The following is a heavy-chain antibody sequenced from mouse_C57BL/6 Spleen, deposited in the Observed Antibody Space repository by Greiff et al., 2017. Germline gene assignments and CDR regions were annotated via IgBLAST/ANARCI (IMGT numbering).Heavy chain of an antibody. Sequence: EVMLVESGGGLVKPGGSLKLSCAASGFTFSDYGMHWVRQAPEKGLEWVAYISSGSSTIYYADTEKGRFTISRDNAKNTLFLQMTSLRSEDTAMYYCGRGTTVVATRYFDVWGTGTTVTVSS. CDR2: ISSGSSTI. J-gene: IGHJ1*03. V-gene: IGHV5-17*01. D-gene: IGHD1-1*01. CDR3: GRGTTVVATRYFDV. CDR1: GFTFSDYG.